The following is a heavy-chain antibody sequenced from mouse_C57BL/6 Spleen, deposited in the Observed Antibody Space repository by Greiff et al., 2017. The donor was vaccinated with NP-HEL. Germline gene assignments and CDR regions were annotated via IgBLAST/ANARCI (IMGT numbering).Heavy chain of an antibody. V-gene: IGHV1-4*01. CDR1: GYTFTSYT. D-gene: IGHD1-1*01. Sequence: QVQLQQSGAELARPGASVKMSCKASGYTFTSYTMHWVKQRPGQGLEWIGYINPSSGYTKYNQKFKNKATLTADKSSSTAYMQMSSLTSEDSAVYYCARGGDYYGSSYWYCDVWGTGTTVTVSS. CDR3: ARGGDYYGSSYWYCDV. J-gene: IGHJ1*03. CDR2: INPSSGYT.